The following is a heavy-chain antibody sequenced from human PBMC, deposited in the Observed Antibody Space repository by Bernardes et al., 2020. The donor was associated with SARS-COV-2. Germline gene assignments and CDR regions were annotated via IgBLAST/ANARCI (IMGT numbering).Heavy chain of an antibody. CDR2: ISYDGSNK. CDR3: ARELTPIYGIDV. J-gene: IGHJ6*02. D-gene: IGHD2-2*02. V-gene: IGHV3-30-3*01. CDR1: GFTFSSYA. Sequence: GGSLRLSCAASGFTFSSYAMHWVRQAPGKGLEWVSVISYDGSNKYYADSVKGRFTISRDNSKNTLYLQMNILRAEDTAVYYCARELTPIYGIDVWSHGTTVTV.